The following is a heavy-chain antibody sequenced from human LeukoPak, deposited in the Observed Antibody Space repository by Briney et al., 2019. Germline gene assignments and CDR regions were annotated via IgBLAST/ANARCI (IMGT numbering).Heavy chain of an antibody. CDR1: GSSFTSCW. CDR3: ARQLTVGALQWFDP. V-gene: IGHV5-51*01. D-gene: IGHD1-26*01. CDR2: IYPGDSDT. Sequence: GASLQISCKGSGSSFTSCWIGWVRQLPGKGLEWMGIIYPGDSDTRYSPSFQGQVTISADKSISTAYLQWSSLKASDTAMYYCARQLTVGALQWFDPWGQGTLVTVSS. J-gene: IGHJ5*02.